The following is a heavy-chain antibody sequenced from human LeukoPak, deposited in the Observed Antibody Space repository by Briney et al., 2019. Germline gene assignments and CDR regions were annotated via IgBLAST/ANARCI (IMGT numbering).Heavy chain of an antibody. D-gene: IGHD6-13*01. CDR3: ARDLRIAAAGTVDAFDI. J-gene: IGHJ3*02. CDR1: GYTFTSYG. V-gene: IGHV1-18*01. Sequence: ASVKVSCKASGYTFTSYGISWVRQAPGQGLEWMGWISAYNGNTNYAQKLQGRVTMTTDTSTSTAYMELRSLRSDDTAVYYCARDLRIAAAGTVDAFDIWGQGTMVTVS. CDR2: ISAYNGNT.